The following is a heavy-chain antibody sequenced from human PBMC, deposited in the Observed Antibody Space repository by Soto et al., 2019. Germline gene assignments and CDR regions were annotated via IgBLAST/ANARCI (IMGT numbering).Heavy chain of an antibody. CDR3: ASSYGSGYRAFDY. J-gene: IGHJ4*02. CDR1: GDTFTFYS. CDR2: INPILIMS. D-gene: IGHD3-10*01. V-gene: IGHV1-69*02. Sequence: QVQLVQSGAEVKKPGSSVRVSCKASGDTFTFYSINWVRQAPGLGLEWMGRINPILIMSNYAQRFQGRVTMTADKSTSTAYMELSSLRSEDTAMYYCASSYGSGYRAFDYWGQGALVTVSS.